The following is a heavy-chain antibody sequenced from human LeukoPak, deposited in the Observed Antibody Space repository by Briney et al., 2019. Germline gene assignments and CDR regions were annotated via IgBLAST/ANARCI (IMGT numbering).Heavy chain of an antibody. Sequence: KPSETLSLTCAVSGGSISSSNWWSWVRQPPGKGLEWIGEILHSGSTNYNPSLKSRVTIPVDKSKNQFSLRLNSVTAADTAVYYCARIRGAGRDYYYYYFDVWAKGPRSPSP. CDR3: ARIRGAGRDYYYYYFDV. J-gene: IGHJ6*03. CDR2: ILHSGST. V-gene: IGHV4-4*02. CDR1: GGSISSSNW. D-gene: IGHD6-19*01.